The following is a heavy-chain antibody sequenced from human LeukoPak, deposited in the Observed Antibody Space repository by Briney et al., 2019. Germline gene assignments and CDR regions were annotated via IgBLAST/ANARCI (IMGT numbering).Heavy chain of an antibody. CDR1: GFTFITYW. Sequence: GGSLRLSCAASGFTFITYWMHWVRQAPGKGLVWVSSINSHGSTTTYADSVKGRFTISRDNAKNLVTLQMTSLRAEDTAVYSCARAFGSGSQVINYFDFWGQGTLVTVSS. CDR2: INSHGSTT. D-gene: IGHD3-10*01. J-gene: IGHJ4*02. V-gene: IGHV3-74*01. CDR3: ARAFGSGSQVINYFDF.